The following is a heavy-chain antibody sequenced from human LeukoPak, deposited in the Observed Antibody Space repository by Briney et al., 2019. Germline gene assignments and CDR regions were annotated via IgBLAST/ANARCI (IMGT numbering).Heavy chain of an antibody. V-gene: IGHV4-59*01. J-gene: IGHJ4*02. CDR1: GVSISSFY. D-gene: IGHD3-22*01. CDR3: ASPGPYYSETSGYLVF. Sequence: SETLSLTCSVSGVSISSFYWTWIRQVPGKGLEWIGYFYNSGSSDYNPSLKSRATFSEDTSKNHSSLSLSAVTAADTAVYYCASPGPYYSETSGYLVFWGQGILVTVSS. CDR2: FYNSGSS.